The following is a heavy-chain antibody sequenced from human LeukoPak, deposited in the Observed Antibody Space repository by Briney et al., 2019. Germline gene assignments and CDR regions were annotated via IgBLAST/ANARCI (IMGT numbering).Heavy chain of an antibody. CDR3: ARGYVDTAMVTWFDP. V-gene: IGHV4-59*11. CDR2: IYYSGST. D-gene: IGHD5-18*01. CDR1: GYSISSHY. Sequence: PSETLSLTCSVSGYSISSHYCWGWIRQPPGKGLEWIGYIYYSGSTNYNPSLKSRVTISVDTSKNQFSLKLSSVTAADTAVYYCARGYVDTAMVTWFDPWGQGTLVTVSS. J-gene: IGHJ5*02.